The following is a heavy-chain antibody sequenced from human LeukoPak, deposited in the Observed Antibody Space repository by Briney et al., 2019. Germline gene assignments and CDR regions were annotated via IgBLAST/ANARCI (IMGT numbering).Heavy chain of an antibody. V-gene: IGHV3-9*01. CDR2: ISWNSGSI. CDR1: GFTFDDYA. J-gene: IGHJ4*02. D-gene: IGHD2-2*01. Sequence: PGGSLRLSCAASGFTFDDYAMHWVRQAPGKGLEWVSGISWNSGSIGYADSVKGRFTISRDNAKNSLYLQMNSLRAEDTAVYYCARDGVVPAAVNYWGQGTLVTVSS. CDR3: ARDGVVPAAVNY.